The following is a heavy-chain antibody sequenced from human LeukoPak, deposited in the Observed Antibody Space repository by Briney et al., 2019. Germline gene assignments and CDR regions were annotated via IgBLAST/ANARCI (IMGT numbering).Heavy chain of an antibody. J-gene: IGHJ4*02. Sequence: VRTLRLSCAPSGFTFSSYSMNSGRQAPGKGLEWVSYISSSSSTIYYADSVKGRFTISRDNAKNSLYLQMHSLRAEDTAVYYCARDMIVGSDYWGQGTLVTVSS. CDR3: ARDMIVGSDY. D-gene: IGHD3-22*01. CDR1: GFTFSSYS. CDR2: ISSSSSTI. V-gene: IGHV3-48*01.